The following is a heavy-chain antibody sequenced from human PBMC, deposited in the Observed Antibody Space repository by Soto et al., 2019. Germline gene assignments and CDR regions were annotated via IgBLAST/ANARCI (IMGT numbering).Heavy chain of an antibody. CDR1: GYTFTSYD. D-gene: IGHD3-3*01. V-gene: IGHV1-8*01. CDR2: MNPNSGNT. CDR3: ARGELYRFLEWLSARDYYYMDV. Sequence: ASVKVSCKASGYTFTSYDINWVRQATGQGLEWMGWMNPNSGNTGYAQKFQGRVTMTRNTSISTAYMELSSLRSEDTAVYYCARGELYRFLEWLSARDYYYMDVWGKGTTVTVSS. J-gene: IGHJ6*03.